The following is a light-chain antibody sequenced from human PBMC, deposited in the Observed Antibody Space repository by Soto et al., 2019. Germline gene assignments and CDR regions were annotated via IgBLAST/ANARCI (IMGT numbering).Light chain of an antibody. CDR2: ANS. V-gene: IGLV1-40*01. Sequence: QSVLTQPPSVSGAPGQRVTISCTGSSSNIGAGYDVHWYQQLPGTAPKLLIYANSDRPSGVPDRFSGSKSGTSASLAITGLQAEDEADYYCQSYDSSLSGYVFGPGTKVNVL. J-gene: IGLJ1*01. CDR1: SSNIGAGYD. CDR3: QSYDSSLSGYV.